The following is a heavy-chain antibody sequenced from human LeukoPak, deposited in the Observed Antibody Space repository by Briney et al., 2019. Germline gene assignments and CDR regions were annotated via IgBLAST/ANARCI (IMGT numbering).Heavy chain of an antibody. CDR1: GGSITSHSW. V-gene: IGHV4-4*02. Sequence: PSETLSLTCAVSGGSITSHSWWSWVRQPPGKGLEWIGEIYHGGDTNYDPSVKSRVTMSVDKSKNHFSLNLRSVTAADTAVYYCAREGGFYRPLDYSGQGTLVTVSS. J-gene: IGHJ4*02. D-gene: IGHD6-25*01. CDR2: IYHGGDT. CDR3: AREGGFYRPLDY.